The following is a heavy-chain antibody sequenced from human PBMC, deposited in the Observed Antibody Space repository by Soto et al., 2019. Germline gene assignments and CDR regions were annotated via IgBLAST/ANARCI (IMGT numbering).Heavy chain of an antibody. Sequence: QVQLQQWGAGLLKPSETLSLTCAVYGGSFSGYYWSWIRQPPGKGLEWIGEINHSGSTNYNPSLKSRVTISVDTSKNQFSLKLSSVTAAATAVYYCARLGYCSSTSCLHAFDIWGQGTMVTVSS. CDR2: INHSGST. J-gene: IGHJ3*02. D-gene: IGHD2-2*01. V-gene: IGHV4-34*01. CDR1: GGSFSGYY. CDR3: ARLGYCSSTSCLHAFDI.